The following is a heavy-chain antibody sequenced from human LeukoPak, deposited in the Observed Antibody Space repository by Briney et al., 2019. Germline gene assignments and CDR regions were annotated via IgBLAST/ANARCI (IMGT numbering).Heavy chain of an antibody. CDR3: ARDNAGAWAAFDI. J-gene: IGHJ3*02. D-gene: IGHD2-21*02. Sequence: EASVKVSCKASGGTFSSYAISWVRQAPGQGLERMGGIIPIFGTANYAQKFQGRVTITTDESTSTAYMELSSLRSEDTAVYYCARDNAGAWAAFDIWGQGTMVTVSS. CDR1: GGTFSSYA. CDR2: IIPIFGTA. V-gene: IGHV1-69*05.